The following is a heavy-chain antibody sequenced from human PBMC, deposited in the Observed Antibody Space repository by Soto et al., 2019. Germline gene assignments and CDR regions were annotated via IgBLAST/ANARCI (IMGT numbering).Heavy chain of an antibody. Sequence: SETLSLTCALSGGSITSANWWTWVRQPPGKGLEWIGEIYHGGSTSYNPCLKSRVTLSLDKFKNHFSLNLTSVTAADTAVYYCARLSFAYGVDVWGQGTTVTVSS. CDR3: ARLSFAYGVDV. CDR2: IYHGGST. V-gene: IGHV4-4*02. CDR1: GGSITSANW. J-gene: IGHJ6*02.